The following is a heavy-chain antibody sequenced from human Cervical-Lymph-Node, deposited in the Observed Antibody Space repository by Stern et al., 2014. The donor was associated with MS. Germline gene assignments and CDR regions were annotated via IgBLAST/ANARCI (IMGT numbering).Heavy chain of an antibody. CDR3: ASGVSGGSDH. J-gene: IGHJ4*02. Sequence: EVQLVESGGGLAQPGGSLRLSCSASGFTFSNSWMHWVRQTPGKGLEWVANMNQAGSEKYYVDSVKGRFTISRDNAKNSLFLQMSSLRAEDTAVYYCASGVSGGSDHWGQGTLVTVSS. V-gene: IGHV3-7*01. CDR2: MNQAGSEK. D-gene: IGHD2-15*01. CDR1: GFTFSNSW.